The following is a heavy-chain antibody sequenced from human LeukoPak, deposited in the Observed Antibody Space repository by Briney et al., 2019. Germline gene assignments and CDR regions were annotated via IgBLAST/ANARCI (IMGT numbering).Heavy chain of an antibody. D-gene: IGHD1-1*01. J-gene: IGHJ5*02. CDR3: ARSKTTIDDRLFDP. CDR1: GGSMNDFY. V-gene: IGHV4-39*01. CDR2: VYSRGST. Sequence: SETLSLTCTVSGGSMNDFYWAWIRQPPGKGLEWIGSVYSRGSTYYNPSLQSRIIISVDTSKNQFSLILRSVTAADTSVYYCARSKTTIDDRLFDPWGQGTLVAVSS.